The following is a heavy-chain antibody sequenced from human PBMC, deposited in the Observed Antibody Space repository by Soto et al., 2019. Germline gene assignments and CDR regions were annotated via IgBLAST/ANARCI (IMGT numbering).Heavy chain of an antibody. Sequence: SETLSLTCTVSGGSISTYYWSWIRQPPGGTLEWIGYTYASGATTYNPSLESRVTMSVDMPNNEFSLELTSLTAADTAAYYCARSHSFDGSIYHYYFDFWGQGTLVTVSS. CDR1: GGSISTYY. CDR2: TYASGAT. D-gene: IGHD3-10*01. V-gene: IGHV4-59*01. CDR3: ARSHSFDGSIYHYYFDF. J-gene: IGHJ4*02.